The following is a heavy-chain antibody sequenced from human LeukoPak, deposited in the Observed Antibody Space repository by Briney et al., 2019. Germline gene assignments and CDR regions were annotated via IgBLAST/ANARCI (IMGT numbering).Heavy chain of an antibody. V-gene: IGHV1-3*01. CDR1: GYTFTSYA. CDR3: ARGSRGYSYGYLSLHFDY. CDR2: ISAGNGNT. J-gene: IGHJ4*02. D-gene: IGHD5-18*01. Sequence: ASVKVSCKASGYTFTSYAMHWVRQAPGQRLEWMGWISAGNGNTKYSQKFQGRVTITRDTSASTAYMELSSLRSEDTAVYYCARGSRGYSYGYLSLHFDYWGQGTLVTVSS.